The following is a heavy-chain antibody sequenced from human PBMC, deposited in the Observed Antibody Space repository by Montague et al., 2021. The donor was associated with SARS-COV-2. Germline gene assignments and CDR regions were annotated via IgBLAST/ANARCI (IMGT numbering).Heavy chain of an antibody. Sequence: SETLSLTCTVSGVAVLRYCSEELTHEPQSHVQFVCRLQHGKNTNYNPSLKSRVTISVDTSKNQFSLKLSSVTAADTAVYYCARHHPVGGVRPWGQGNLVTVYS. J-gene: IGHJ5*02. V-gene: IGHV4-59*08. CDR2: LQHGKNT. D-gene: IGHD2-8*02. CDR3: ARHHPVGGVRP. CDR1: GVAVLRYC.